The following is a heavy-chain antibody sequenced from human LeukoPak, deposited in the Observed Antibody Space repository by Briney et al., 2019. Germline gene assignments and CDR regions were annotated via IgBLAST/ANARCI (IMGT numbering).Heavy chain of an antibody. D-gene: IGHD3-10*01. CDR3: ARAVYYLYYFDY. CDR1: GGSISSYY. V-gene: IGHV4-59*08. J-gene: IGHJ4*02. CDR2: IYYSGST. Sequence: SETLSLTCTVSGGSISSYYWSWIRQPPGKGLEWIGYIYYSGSTNYNPSLKSRVTISVDTSKNQFSLKLSSVTAADTAVYYCARAVYYLYYFDYWGQGTLVTVPS.